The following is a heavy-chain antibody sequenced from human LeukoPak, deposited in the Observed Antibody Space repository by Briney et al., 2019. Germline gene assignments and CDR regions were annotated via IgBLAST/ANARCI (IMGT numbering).Heavy chain of an antibody. D-gene: IGHD3-10*01. CDR3: ARRNYYGSGPWYFDL. J-gene: IGHJ2*01. CDR1: GFTFSSYA. CDR2: SRSNGGST. Sequence: PGGSLRLSCAASGFTFSSYAMHWVRQAQGKGLEYVSASRSNGGSTYYANSVKGRCTISRDNSKNTLYLQMGSLRAEDMAVYYCARRNYYGSGPWYFDLWGRGTLVTVSS. V-gene: IGHV3-64*01.